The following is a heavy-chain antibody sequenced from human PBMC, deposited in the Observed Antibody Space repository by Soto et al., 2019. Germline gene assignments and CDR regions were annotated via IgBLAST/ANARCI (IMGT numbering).Heavy chain of an antibody. V-gene: IGHV3-48*02. CDR1: GFTFSSYS. CDR2: ISSSSSTI. Sequence: HLGGSLRLSCAASGFTFSSYSMNWVRQAPGKGLEWVSYISSSSSTIYYADSVKGRFTISRDNAKNSLYLQMNSLRDEDTAVYYCASPLGHIRQQLGKDYYYGMDVWGQGTTVTVSS. J-gene: IGHJ6*02. D-gene: IGHD6-13*01. CDR3: ASPLGHIRQQLGKDYYYGMDV.